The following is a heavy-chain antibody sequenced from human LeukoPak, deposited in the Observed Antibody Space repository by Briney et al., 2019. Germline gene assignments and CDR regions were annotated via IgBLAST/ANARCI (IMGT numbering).Heavy chain of an antibody. Sequence: PSETLSLTCTVSGGSISSCYWSWIRQPPGKGLEWIGYIYYSGSTNYNPSLKSRVTISVDTSKNQFSLKLSSVTAADTAVYYCARDNSGSYQGFDYWGQGTLVTVSS. J-gene: IGHJ4*02. D-gene: IGHD1-26*01. CDR2: IYYSGST. V-gene: IGHV4-59*01. CDR1: GGSISSCY. CDR3: ARDNSGSYQGFDY.